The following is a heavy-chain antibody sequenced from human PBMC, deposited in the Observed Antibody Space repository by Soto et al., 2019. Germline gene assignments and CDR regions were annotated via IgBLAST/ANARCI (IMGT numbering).Heavy chain of an antibody. J-gene: IGHJ4*02. V-gene: IGHV3-30*18. CDR2: ISYDGSNK. CDR1: GFTFSSYG. CDR3: AKTEYGDYGYYFDY. D-gene: IGHD4-17*01. Sequence: GGSLRLSCAASGFTFSSYGMHWVRQAPGKGLEWVAVISYDGSNKYYADSVKGRFTISRDNSKNTLYLQMNSLRAEDTAVYYCAKTEYGDYGYYFDYWGQGTLVTVSS.